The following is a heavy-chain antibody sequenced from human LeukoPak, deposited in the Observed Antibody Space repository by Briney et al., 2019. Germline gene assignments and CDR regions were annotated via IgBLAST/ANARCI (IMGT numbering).Heavy chain of an antibody. CDR1: GGSISSGSYY. Sequence: PSETLSLTCTVSGGSISSGSYYWSWIRQPAGKGLEWIGRIYTSGSTNYNPSLKSRVTISVDTSKNHFSLKLSSVTAADTAVYYCARDIYYSEYGSGSYRHINWFDPWGQGTLVTVSS. CDR2: IYTSGST. D-gene: IGHD3-10*01. CDR3: ARDIYYSEYGSGSYRHINWFDP. V-gene: IGHV4-61*02. J-gene: IGHJ5*02.